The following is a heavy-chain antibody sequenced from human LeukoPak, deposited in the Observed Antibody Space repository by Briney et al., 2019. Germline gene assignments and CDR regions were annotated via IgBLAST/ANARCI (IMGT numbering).Heavy chain of an antibody. CDR1: GFTFSSYS. D-gene: IGHD2-2*01. Sequence: GGSLRLSCAASGFTFSSYSMNWVRQPPGKGLEWVSSISSSSSYTYYADSVKGRFTISRDNAKNSLYLQMNSLRAEDTAVYYCAREYIRVQLLYYGMDVWGQGTTVTVSS. CDR3: AREYIRVQLLYYGMDV. J-gene: IGHJ6*02. V-gene: IGHV3-21*01. CDR2: ISSSSSYT.